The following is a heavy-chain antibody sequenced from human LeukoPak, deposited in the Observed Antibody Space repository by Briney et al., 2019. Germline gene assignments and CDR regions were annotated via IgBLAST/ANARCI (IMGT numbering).Heavy chain of an antibody. V-gene: IGHV3-33*01. J-gene: IGHJ4*02. CDR3: ARDQGYCSGGRCHSHFDY. CDR2: IWVDGSKK. CDR1: GSTFSSYS. D-gene: IGHD2-15*01. Sequence: GGYLRLSCATSGSTFSSYSMQWLRQAPGKGLEWVTVIWVDGSKKFYADSVEGRFTISRDDSKSTSYLQMNSLRAEDTAVYYCARDQGYCSGGRCHSHFDYWGQGTLVTVSS.